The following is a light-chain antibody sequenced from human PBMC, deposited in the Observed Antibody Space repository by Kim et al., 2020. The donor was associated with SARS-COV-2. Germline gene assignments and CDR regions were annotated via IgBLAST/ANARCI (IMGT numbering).Light chain of an antibody. CDR2: AAS. Sequence: LSPGERATLSCRASQSVSGSSLAWYQQKPGQAPRLLIYAASSRATGIPDRFSGGASVTDFTLTISRLEPEDFAVYYCQQYGSSPFFGGGTKVDIK. V-gene: IGKV3-20*01. CDR3: QQYGSSPF. J-gene: IGKJ4*01. CDR1: QSVSGSS.